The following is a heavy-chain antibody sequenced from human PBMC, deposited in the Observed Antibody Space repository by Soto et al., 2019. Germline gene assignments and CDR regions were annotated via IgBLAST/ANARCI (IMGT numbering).Heavy chain of an antibody. CDR2: IYSDGST. Sequence: RSLRLSCAASDFTVISNYMNWVRQAPGKGLEWVSVIYSDGSTYYADSVKGRFTISRDSSKNTLYLQMSSLRAEDTAVYYCARDKYTSGWLEGEGSFYYYYGMDVWGQGTTVTVSS. CDR3: ARDKYTSGWLEGEGSFYYYYGMDV. J-gene: IGHJ6*02. V-gene: IGHV3-53*01. D-gene: IGHD6-19*01. CDR1: DFTVISNY.